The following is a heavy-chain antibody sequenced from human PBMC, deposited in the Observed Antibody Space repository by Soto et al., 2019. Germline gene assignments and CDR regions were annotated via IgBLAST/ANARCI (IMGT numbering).Heavy chain of an antibody. D-gene: IGHD3-16*01. CDR1: GYTFTSDY. CDR3: ARDLQPQGYDPYWFDP. V-gene: IGHV1-46*01. Sequence: ASVKVSCKASGYTFTSDYMHWVRQAPGQGLEWMGIINPSGGSTSYAQKFQGRVTMTRDTSTSTVYMELSSLRSEDTAVYYWARDLQPQGYDPYWFDPWGQETLVTVSS. CDR2: INPSGGST. J-gene: IGHJ5*02.